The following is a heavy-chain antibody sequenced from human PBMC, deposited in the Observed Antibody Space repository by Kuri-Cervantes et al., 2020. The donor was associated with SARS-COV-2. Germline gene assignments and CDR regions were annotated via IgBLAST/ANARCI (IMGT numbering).Heavy chain of an antibody. Sequence: SETLSLTCAVSRGSVTSGGYYWSWIRQHPVRGLEWLGSIHNSGSPNYNPSLKSRVTISVHTSDNRVSLKLTPVTAADTAVYYCARGGSGGYLAPYHFDYWGQGNQVPVAS. D-gene: IGHD2-21*02. V-gene: IGHV4-31*11. J-gene: IGHJ4*02. CDR3: ARGGSGGYLAPYHFDY. CDR1: RGSVTSGGYY. CDR2: IHNSGSP.